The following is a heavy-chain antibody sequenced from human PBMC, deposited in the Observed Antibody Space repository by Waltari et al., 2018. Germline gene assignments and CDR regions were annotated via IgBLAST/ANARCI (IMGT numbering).Heavy chain of an antibody. Sequence: QVQLVQSGPAVKKPGASVKVSCKASGYAFSNHGIGWVRQAPGQGLEWMGWISAYDGDTNHAQKVQDRVTMTTDTSTNTAYLELRSLRSDDTAVYYCARGSSKQYYDYWGQGTLVTVSS. J-gene: IGHJ4*02. D-gene: IGHD2-15*01. CDR3: ARGSSKQYYDY. CDR1: GYAFSNHG. CDR2: ISAYDGDT. V-gene: IGHV1-18*01.